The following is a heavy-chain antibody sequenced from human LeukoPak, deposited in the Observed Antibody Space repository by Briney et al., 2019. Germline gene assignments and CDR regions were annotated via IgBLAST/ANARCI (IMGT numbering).Heavy chain of an antibody. CDR3: ARDRGLTTSGGVGFDY. J-gene: IGHJ4*02. Sequence: SETLSLTCTVSGGSISGYYWNWIRQPPGKGLEWIGYIYYSGGTNYNSSLKSRVTISVDTSKNQFSLKLSSVTAADTAVYYCARDRGLTTSGGVGFDYWGQGTLVTVSS. CDR2: IYYSGGT. CDR1: GGSISGYY. V-gene: IGHV4-59*01. D-gene: IGHD4/OR15-4a*01.